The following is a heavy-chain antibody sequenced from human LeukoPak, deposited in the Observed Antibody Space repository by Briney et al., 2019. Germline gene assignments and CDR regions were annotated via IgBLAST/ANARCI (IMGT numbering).Heavy chain of an antibody. J-gene: IGHJ4*02. CDR3: ARSIVVVTGLYFDY. V-gene: IGHV4-59*08. CDR1: GGSISGYF. CDR2: IYYTGST. D-gene: IGHD2-21*02. Sequence: SETLSLTCAVSGGSISGYFWSWSRQPPGKGLEWIGYIYYTGSTNYNPSLKSRVTISVDTSKNQFSLKLSSVTAADTAVYYCARSIVVVTGLYFDYWGQGTLVTVSS.